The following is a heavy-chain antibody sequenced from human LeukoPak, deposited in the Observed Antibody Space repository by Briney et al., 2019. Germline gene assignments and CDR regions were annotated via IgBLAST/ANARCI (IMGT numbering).Heavy chain of an antibody. CDR2: IASKTDGGAT. CDR3: TTGIRGD. D-gene: IGHD3-10*01. V-gene: IGHV3-15*07. CDR1: GLTVTNAW. Sequence: GGSLRLSCSASGLTVTNAWMNWVRQAPGEGLDWVGRIASKTDGGATDYAAPVKGRFTISRDDSKNTLNLQMNSLKTEDTAVYYCTTGIRGDWGQGTLVTVSS. J-gene: IGHJ4*02.